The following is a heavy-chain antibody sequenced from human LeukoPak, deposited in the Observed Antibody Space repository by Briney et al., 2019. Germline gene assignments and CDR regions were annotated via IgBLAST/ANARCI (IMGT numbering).Heavy chain of an antibody. CDR2: ISFSGGST. D-gene: IGHD1-26*01. CDR3: AKAIVGATSRNYFDY. Sequence: GGSLRLSCEASGYTLSSYAMTWVRQAPGKGLEWVSSISFSGGSTYYADSVKGRFTISRDNSKNTLYLQMNSLRAEDTAVYYCAKAIVGATSRNYFDYWGQGTLVTVSS. V-gene: IGHV3-23*01. CDR1: GYTLSSYA. J-gene: IGHJ4*02.